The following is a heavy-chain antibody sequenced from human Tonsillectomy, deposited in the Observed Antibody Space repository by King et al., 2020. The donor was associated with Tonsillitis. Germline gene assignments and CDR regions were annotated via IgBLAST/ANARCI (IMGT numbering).Heavy chain of an antibody. CDR2: IYPGDSDI. D-gene: IGHD3-22*01. CDR3: ARSDISGFYSLFDY. Sequence: VQLVESGAEVKKPGESLKISCKGSGYSFPSHWIGWVHQMPGKGLEWMGNIYPGDSDIRYSPSFEGHITISADKSTSTAYLQWSSLKASDTAMYYCARSDISGFYSLFDYWGQGTLVTVSS. CDR1: GYSFPSHW. J-gene: IGHJ4*02. V-gene: IGHV5-51*07.